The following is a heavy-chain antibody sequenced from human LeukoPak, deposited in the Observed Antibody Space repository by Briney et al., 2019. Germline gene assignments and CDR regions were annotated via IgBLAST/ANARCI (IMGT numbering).Heavy chain of an antibody. V-gene: IGHV3-30*02. CDR2: IRYDGDNK. CDR3: AKYGGSYHTPFDY. Sequence: GGSLRLSCAASGFTFSSYGMHWVRQAPGKGLEWVAFIRYDGDNKYYADSVKGRFTISRDNSKNTLYLQMNSLRAEDTAVYYCAKYGGSYHTPFDYWGQGTLVTVSS. J-gene: IGHJ4*02. CDR1: GFTFSSYG. D-gene: IGHD1-26*01.